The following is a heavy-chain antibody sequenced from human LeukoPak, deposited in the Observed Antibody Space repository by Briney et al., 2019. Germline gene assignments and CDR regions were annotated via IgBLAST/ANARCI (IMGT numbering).Heavy chain of an antibody. D-gene: IGHD3-22*01. J-gene: IGHJ4*02. CDR2: INPNSGGT. CDR3: ARETLDSGPYYFDY. CDR1: GYTFTGYY. V-gene: IGHV1-2*02. Sequence: ASVKVSCKASGYTFTGYYMHWVRQAPGQGLEWMGWINPNSGGTNCAQKFQGRVTMTRDTSINTAYMELSSLRAEDTAVYYCARETLDSGPYYFDYWGQGTLVTVSS.